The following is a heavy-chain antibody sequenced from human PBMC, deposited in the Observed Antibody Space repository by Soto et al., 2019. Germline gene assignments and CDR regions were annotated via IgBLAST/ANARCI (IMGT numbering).Heavy chain of an antibody. CDR3: ARDGPEAGSFLEY. V-gene: IGHV3-33*01. J-gene: IGHJ4*02. CDR1: GFAFSSYG. D-gene: IGHD6-13*01. CDR2: IWYDGSNE. Sequence: QVQLVESGGGVVQPGKSLRLSCEASGFAFSSYGMHWVRQAPGKGLEWVAVIWYDGSNEHYADSVTGRFTISRDNSKSTLYLQMNSLRPEDTAVYYCARDGPEAGSFLEYWGQGTLVTVSS.